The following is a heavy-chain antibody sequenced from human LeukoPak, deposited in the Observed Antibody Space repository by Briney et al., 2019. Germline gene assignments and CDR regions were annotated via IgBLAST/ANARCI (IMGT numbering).Heavy chain of an antibody. CDR1: GGTFSSYA. Sequence: ASVKVSCKASGGTFSSYAISWVRQAPGQGLEWMGGTIPIFGTANYAQKFQGRVTITTDESTSTAYMELSSLRSEDTAVYYCASKTSGYSYGSHYYYYMDVWGKGTRSPSP. CDR3: ASKTSGYSYGSHYYYYMDV. CDR2: TIPIFGTA. D-gene: IGHD5-18*01. V-gene: IGHV1-69*05. J-gene: IGHJ6*03.